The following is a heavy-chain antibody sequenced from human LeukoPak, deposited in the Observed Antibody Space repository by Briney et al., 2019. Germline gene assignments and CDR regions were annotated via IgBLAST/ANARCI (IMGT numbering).Heavy chain of an antibody. V-gene: IGHV4-38-2*02. J-gene: IGHJ4*02. CDR1: GYSISSGYY. D-gene: IGHD6-19*01. CDR3: ARDKTYSSGWYPFDY. Sequence: SETLSLTCTVSGYSISSGYYWGWIRQPPGKGLEWIGSIYHSGSTYYNPSLKSRVTISVDTSKNQFSLKLSSVTAADTAVYYCARDKTYSSGWYPFDYWGQGTLVTVSS. CDR2: IYHSGST.